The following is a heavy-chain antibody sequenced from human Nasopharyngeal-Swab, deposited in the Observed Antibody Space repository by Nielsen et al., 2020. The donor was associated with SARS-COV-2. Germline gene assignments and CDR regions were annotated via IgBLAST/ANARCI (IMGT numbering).Heavy chain of an antibody. D-gene: IGHD6-13*01. J-gene: IGHJ6*02. V-gene: IGHV3-9*01. Sequence: GGSLRLSCAASGFTFDDYAMNWVRQAPGKGLEWVPGISWNSGSIGYADSVKARFTISRDNAKNSLYLQMNSLRAEDTALYYCAAAGTTYYYYGMEVWGQGTTVTVSS. CDR3: AAAGTTYYYYGMEV. CDR1: GFTFDDYA. CDR2: ISWNSGSI.